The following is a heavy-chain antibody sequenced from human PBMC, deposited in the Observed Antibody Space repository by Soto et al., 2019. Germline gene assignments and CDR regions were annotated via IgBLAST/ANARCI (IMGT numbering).Heavy chain of an antibody. CDR1: GFTFSSYG. V-gene: IGHV3-30*18. J-gene: IGHJ4*02. CDR2: ISYDGSNK. Sequence: GGSLRLSCAASGFTFSSYGMHWVRQAPGKGLEWVAVISYDGSNKYYADSVKGRFTISRDNSKNTLYLQMNSLRAEDTAVYYCAKDTGGLRWSFSLWGQGTLVTVSS. D-gene: IGHD4-17*01. CDR3: AKDTGGLRWSFSL.